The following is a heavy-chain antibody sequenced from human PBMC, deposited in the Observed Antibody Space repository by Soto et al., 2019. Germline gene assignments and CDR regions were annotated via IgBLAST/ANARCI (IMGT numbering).Heavy chain of an antibody. J-gene: IGHJ4*02. V-gene: IGHV1-18*04. D-gene: IGHD1-26*01. Sequence: ASVKGSCKASGYTFTNFGINWVRQAPGQGLEWMGWITPYNGNANYPQKHQDRLTITTDTSTHTAYLELRSLRSDDTAVYFCARARMFSGAHHDYWGQGTRVTGSS. CDR3: ARARMFSGAHHDY. CDR2: ITPYNGNA. CDR1: GYTFTNFG.